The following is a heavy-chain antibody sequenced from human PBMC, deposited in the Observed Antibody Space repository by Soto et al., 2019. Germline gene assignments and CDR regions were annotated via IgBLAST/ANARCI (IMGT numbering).Heavy chain of an antibody. Sequence: QVQLQQSGPGLVKPSQTLSLTCTVSGGSISYEYYHWSWIRQSPGKGLEWIGYVHYSGSIMYNPSFKSRVTISVDTSKNQFSLHLSSVTAADTAVYFCVREDAGGDREYYGLDVWGQGTTVTVSS. CDR3: VREDAGGDREYYGLDV. V-gene: IGHV4-30-4*08. CDR2: VHYSGSI. D-gene: IGHD3-16*01. CDR1: GGSISYEYYH. J-gene: IGHJ6*02.